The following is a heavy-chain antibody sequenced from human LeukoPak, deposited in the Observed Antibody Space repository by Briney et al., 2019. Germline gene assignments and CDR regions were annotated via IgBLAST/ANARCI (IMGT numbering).Heavy chain of an antibody. D-gene: IGHD1-1*01. CDR3: AKDYSPGPAYYFDY. Sequence: GGSLRLSCAASGFTFSSYAMSWVRQAPGKGLEWVSAISGSGGSTYYADSVKGRFTISRDNSKNTLYLQMISLRAEDTAVYYCAKDYSPGPAYYFDYWGQGTLVTVSS. V-gene: IGHV3-23*01. CDR1: GFTFSSYA. CDR2: ISGSGGST. J-gene: IGHJ4*02.